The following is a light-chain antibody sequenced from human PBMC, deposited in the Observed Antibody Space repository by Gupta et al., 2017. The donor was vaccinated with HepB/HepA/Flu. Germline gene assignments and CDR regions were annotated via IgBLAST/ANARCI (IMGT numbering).Light chain of an antibody. V-gene: IGKV1-39*01. CDR1: QSISSY. CDR3: QQNYSSPPWT. Sequence: DIQMTQSPSSLSASVGDRVTITCRASQSISSYLNWYQQKPGKAPKLLIYAASSLQSGVPSRFSGSGSGTDFTLTISSRQPEDFATYYCQQNYSSPPWTFGQGTKVEIK. CDR2: AAS. J-gene: IGKJ1*01.